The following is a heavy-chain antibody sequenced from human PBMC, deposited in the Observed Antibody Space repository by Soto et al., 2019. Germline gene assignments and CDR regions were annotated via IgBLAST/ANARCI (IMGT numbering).Heavy chain of an antibody. CDR2: TYYRSKWYS. Sequence: QVQLQQSGPGLVQPSQTLSLTCAISGDSVSSTSTAWSWIRQSPSRGLEWLGRTYYRSKWYSDYAVSVKSRITINPYTSKNQFSLQLNSVTPEDTAVYYCARGSYYSGWVWGQGTLVTVSS. CDR3: ARGSYYSGWV. D-gene: IGHD6-19*01. V-gene: IGHV6-1*01. J-gene: IGHJ4*02. CDR1: GDSVSSTSTA.